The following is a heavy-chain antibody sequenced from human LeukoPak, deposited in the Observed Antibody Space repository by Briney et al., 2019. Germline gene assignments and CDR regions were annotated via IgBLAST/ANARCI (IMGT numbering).Heavy chain of an antibody. CDR1: GFTFSTSA. CDR3: AKVYYGSGSYFDY. V-gene: IGHV3-23*01. J-gene: IGHJ4*02. CDR2: IGGSGGST. D-gene: IGHD3-10*01. Sequence: PGGSLRLSCAASGFTFSTSAMNWVRQAPEKGLEWVSTIGGSGGSTYYADSVKGRFTISRDNSKNTLYLQMNSLRAEDTAVYYCAKVYYGSGSYFDYWGQGTLVTVSS.